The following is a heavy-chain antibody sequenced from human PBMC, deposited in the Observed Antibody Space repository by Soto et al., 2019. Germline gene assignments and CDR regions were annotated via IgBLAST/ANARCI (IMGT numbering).Heavy chain of an antibody. J-gene: IGHJ6*02. CDR3: AKEGPGGGRHFYYGMDV. CDR1: GFVFSDYG. Sequence: KLVESGGGVVQPGRSLRLSCAASGFVFSDYGMHWVRQAPGKGLAWVALITNDGNNEFYSESVKGRFSISRGRSTNTVDLLMNSLRPEDTGVYYCAKEGPGGGRHFYYGMDVWGQGTTVTVSS. V-gene: IGHV3-30*18. D-gene: IGHD1-26*01. CDR2: ITNDGNNE.